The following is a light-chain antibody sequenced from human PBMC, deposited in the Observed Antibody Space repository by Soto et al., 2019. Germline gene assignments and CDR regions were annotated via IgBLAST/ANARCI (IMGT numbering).Light chain of an antibody. V-gene: IGKV1-12*01. Sequence: DIQMTQSPSSVSASVGDTVTITCRASQSISSWLAWYQQNPGKAPKLLIYAASTLQSGVPSRFSGSGFGTDFTLTITSLQPEDFATYYCPQANSFPQTFGQGTKVELK. J-gene: IGKJ1*01. CDR3: PQANSFPQT. CDR1: QSISSW. CDR2: AAS.